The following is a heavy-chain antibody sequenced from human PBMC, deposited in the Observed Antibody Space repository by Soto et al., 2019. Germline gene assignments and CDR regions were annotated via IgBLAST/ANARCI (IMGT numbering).Heavy chain of an antibody. CDR2: ISYDGSNK. Sequence: QVQLVESGGGVVQPGRSLRLSCAASGFTFSSYAMHWVRQAPGKGLEWVAVISYDGSNKYYADSVKGRFTISRDNSKNTLYLQMNSLRAEDTAVYYCARDGYCSSTSCRNNWFDPWGQGPLVTVSS. J-gene: IGHJ5*02. CDR1: GFTFSSYA. CDR3: ARDGYCSSTSCRNNWFDP. D-gene: IGHD2-2*01. V-gene: IGHV3-30-3*01.